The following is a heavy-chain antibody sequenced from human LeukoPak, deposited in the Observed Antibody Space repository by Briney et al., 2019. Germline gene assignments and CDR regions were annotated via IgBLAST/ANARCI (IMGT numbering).Heavy chain of an antibody. CDR3: ARDLRYSYYFDY. J-gene: IGHJ4*02. CDR1: GFTFSSYG. Sequence: GGALRLSCAAPGFTFSSYGMHWVRQAPGKGLEWVSVIWDDGSNKYYADSVKSRFTISTDNSKNTLYLQMNSLRAEDTAVYYCARDLRYSYYFDYWGQGTLVTASS. CDR2: IWDDGSNK. V-gene: IGHV3-33*01. D-gene: IGHD5-18*01.